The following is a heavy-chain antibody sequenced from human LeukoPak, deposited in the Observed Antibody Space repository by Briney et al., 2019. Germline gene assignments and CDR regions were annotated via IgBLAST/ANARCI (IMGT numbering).Heavy chain of an antibody. CDR1: GGSISTRSHY. Sequence: PSETLSLTCTVSGGSISTRSHYWGWIRQPPGKGLEWIGSMYYSGNTYYNPSLKSRVTISADTSKKHLSLKLNSVTAADTAMYYCARSSEYSSSWYFDYWGQGILVAVSS. CDR3: ARSSEYSSSWYFDY. D-gene: IGHD6-13*01. CDR2: MYYSGNT. J-gene: IGHJ4*02. V-gene: IGHV4-39*01.